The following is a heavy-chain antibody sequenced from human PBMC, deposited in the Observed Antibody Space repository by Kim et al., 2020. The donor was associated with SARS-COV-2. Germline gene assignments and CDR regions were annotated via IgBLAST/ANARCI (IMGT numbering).Heavy chain of an antibody. D-gene: IGHD1-26*01. Sequence: GGSLRLSCVASGFAITSHAMSWVRQAPGKGLEGVPTIENGSEKTFNADSVKARFTISRENSNTLHLQMDSLRAADTAVYFCARGGNDSYYPPFAYGGQET. CDR2: IENGSEKT. V-gene: IGHV3-23*01. CDR1: GFAITSHA. CDR3: ARGGNDSYYPPFAY. J-gene: IGHJ4*02.